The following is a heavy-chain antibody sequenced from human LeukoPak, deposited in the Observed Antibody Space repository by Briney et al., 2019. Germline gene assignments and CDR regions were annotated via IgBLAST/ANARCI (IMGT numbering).Heavy chain of an antibody. CDR3: ATYGDYGYLDNYYFDY. Sequence: GGSLRLSCAASGFTFSSYSMNWVRQAPGKGLEWVAVISYDGSNKYYADSVKGRFTISRDNSKNTLYLQMNSLRAEDTAVYYCATYGDYGYLDNYYFDYWGQGTLVTVSS. CDR2: ISYDGSNK. V-gene: IGHV3-30*03. J-gene: IGHJ4*02. CDR1: GFTFSSYS. D-gene: IGHD4-17*01.